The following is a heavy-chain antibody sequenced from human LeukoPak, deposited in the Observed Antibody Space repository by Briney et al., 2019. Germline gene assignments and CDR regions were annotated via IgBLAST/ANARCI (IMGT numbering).Heavy chain of an antibody. J-gene: IGHJ6*03. CDR2: IYHSGST. CDR1: GYSISSGYY. D-gene: IGHD5-18*01. V-gene: IGHV4-38-2*02. CDR3: ARIKIGDSYGPDYMDV. Sequence: SETLSLTCTVSGYSISSGYYWGWIRQPPGKGLEWIGSIYHSGSTYYNPSLKSRVSISVDTSKNQFSLKLSSVTAADTAVYYCARIKIGDSYGPDYMDVWGKGTTVTVSS.